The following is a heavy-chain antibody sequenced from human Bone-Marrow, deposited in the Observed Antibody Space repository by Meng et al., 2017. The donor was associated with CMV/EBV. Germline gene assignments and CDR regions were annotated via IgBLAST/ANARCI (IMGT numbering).Heavy chain of an antibody. CDR1: GGTFSSYA. CDR2: IIPILGIA. J-gene: IGHJ3*02. CDR3: AREPEYSGYGYAFDI. Sequence: SVKVSCKASGGTFSSYAISWVRQAPGQGLEWMGGIIPILGIANYAQKFQGRVTITADKSTSTAYMELSSLRSEDTAVYYCAREPEYSGYGYAFDIWGQGTMVIVSS. V-gene: IGHV1-69*10. D-gene: IGHD5-12*01.